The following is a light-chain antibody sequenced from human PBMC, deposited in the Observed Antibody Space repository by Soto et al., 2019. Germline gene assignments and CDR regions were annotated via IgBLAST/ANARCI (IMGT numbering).Light chain of an antibody. CDR3: QLYNSYSGYS. Sequence: DIQMTQSPSTLSASVGDRVTITCRASQSISSWSAWYQQKPGKAPKLLIYDAYSLESGVPSRFSGSGSGTEFTLTISILQPDDFATYYCQLYNSYSGYSFGQGTKLEI. CDR2: DAY. V-gene: IGKV1-5*01. CDR1: QSISSW. J-gene: IGKJ2*01.